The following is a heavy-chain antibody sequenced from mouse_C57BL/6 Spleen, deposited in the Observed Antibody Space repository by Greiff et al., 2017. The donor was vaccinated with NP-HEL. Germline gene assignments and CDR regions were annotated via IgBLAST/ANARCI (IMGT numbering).Heavy chain of an antibody. V-gene: IGHV2-2*01. Sequence: QVQLQQSGPGLVQPSQSLSITCTVSGFSLTSYGVHWVRQSPGKGLEWLGVIWSGGSTDYNAAFISRLSISKDNSKSQVFFKMNSLQADDTAIYYCARRDSSGYFAYWGQGTLVTVSA. CDR3: ARRDSSGYFAY. J-gene: IGHJ3*01. D-gene: IGHD3-2*02. CDR2: IWSGGST. CDR1: GFSLTSYG.